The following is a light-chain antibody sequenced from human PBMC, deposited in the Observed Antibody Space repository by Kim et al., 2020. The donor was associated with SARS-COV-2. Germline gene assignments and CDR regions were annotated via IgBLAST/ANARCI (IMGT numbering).Light chain of an antibody. J-gene: IGLJ2*01. CDR2: YDS. Sequence: SYELTQPPSVSVAPGKTARITCGGNNIGSKSVHWYQQKPGQAPVLVIYYDSDRPSGIPERFSGSNSGNTATLTISRVEAEDEADYYCQVWDSSSDRPVFGGGTQLTVL. CDR1: NIGSKS. CDR3: QVWDSSSDRPV. V-gene: IGLV3-21*04.